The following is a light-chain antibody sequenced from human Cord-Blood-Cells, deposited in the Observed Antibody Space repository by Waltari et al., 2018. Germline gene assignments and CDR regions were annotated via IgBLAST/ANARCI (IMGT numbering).Light chain of an antibody. CDR2: WAS. CDR3: QQYNSTPLT. J-gene: IGKJ4*01. CDR1: QSVLYSSNNKNY. Sequence: DIVMNQSPDSLAVSLGERATINCKSSQSVLYSSNNKNYLAWYQQKPGQPPKLLMYWASTRASGVPDRFSGSGSRTDFTLTISSLQAEDVAVYYCQQYNSTPLTFGGGTKVEIK. V-gene: IGKV4-1*01.